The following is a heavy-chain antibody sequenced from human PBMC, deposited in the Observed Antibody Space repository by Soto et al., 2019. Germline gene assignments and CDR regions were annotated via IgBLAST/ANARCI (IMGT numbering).Heavy chain of an antibody. CDR3: GRDLGTMGRMCVY. CDR1: GFTFDDYA. CDR2: ISGNSDCI. V-gene: IGHV3-9*01. J-gene: IGHJ4*02. Sequence: EVQLVESGGALVQPGRSLRLSCAASGFTFDDYAMHWVRQAPGKGPEWGLGISGNSDCIGYADSVKGRFTISRDNAKKSLYLQMNSLRAEDTAVYFCGRDLGTMGRMCVYWGQGTLVTVSS. D-gene: IGHD1-7*01.